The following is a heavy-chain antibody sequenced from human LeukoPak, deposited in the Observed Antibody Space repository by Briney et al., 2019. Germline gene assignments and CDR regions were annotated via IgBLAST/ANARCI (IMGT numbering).Heavy chain of an antibody. Sequence: PGGSLRLSCAASGFTFSSYAMHWVRQAPGKGLEWVAVISYDGSYKDYADSVKGRFTISRDNSKNTLFLQMNSLRTEDTAVYYCARDFADSSYYYYMDVWGKGTTVTISS. D-gene: IGHD2/OR15-2a*01. CDR3: ARDFADSSYYYYMDV. CDR2: ISYDGSYK. J-gene: IGHJ6*03. V-gene: IGHV3-30*04. CDR1: GFTFSSYA.